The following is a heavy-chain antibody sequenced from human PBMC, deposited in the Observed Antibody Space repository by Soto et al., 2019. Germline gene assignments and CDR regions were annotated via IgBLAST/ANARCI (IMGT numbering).Heavy chain of an antibody. D-gene: IGHD3-10*01. V-gene: IGHV3-30-3*01. J-gene: IGHJ4*02. CDR2: ISYDGSNK. CDR3: ARDRSITMVRGVPEYDY. Sequence: PGGSLRLSCAASGFTFSSYAMHWVRQAPGKGLEWVAVISYDGSNKYYADSVKGRFTISRDNSKNTLYLQMNSLRAEDTAVYYCARDRSITMVRGVPEYDYWGQGTLVTVSS. CDR1: GFTFSSYA.